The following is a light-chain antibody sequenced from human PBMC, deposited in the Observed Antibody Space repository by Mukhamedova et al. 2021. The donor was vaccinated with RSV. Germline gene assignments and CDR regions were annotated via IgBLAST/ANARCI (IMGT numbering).Light chain of an antibody. Sequence: MGTITCRASQTISTWLAWYQQKPGKAPNLLIYEASTLENGVPSRFIGSRSGTEFTLTISSLQPDDSATYYCQQYNFYPLTFGGGTKV. V-gene: IGKV1-5*03. CDR1: QTISTW. CDR3: QQYNFYPLT. J-gene: IGKJ4*01. CDR2: EAS.